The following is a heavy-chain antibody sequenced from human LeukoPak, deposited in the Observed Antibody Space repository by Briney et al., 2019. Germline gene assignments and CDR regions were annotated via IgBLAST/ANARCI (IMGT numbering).Heavy chain of an antibody. D-gene: IGHD1-26*01. CDR3: ARGVSVIVGAGFDVFDI. CDR2: IKQDGSEK. CDR1: GFTFSSYW. V-gene: IGHV3-7*01. J-gene: IGHJ3*02. Sequence: QPGGCLRLSCAASGFTFSSYWMSWVRQAPGKGLEWVANIKQDGSEKYYVDSVKGRFTISRDNAKNSLYLQMNSLRAEDTAVHYCARGVSVIVGAGFDVFDIWGQGTMVTVSS.